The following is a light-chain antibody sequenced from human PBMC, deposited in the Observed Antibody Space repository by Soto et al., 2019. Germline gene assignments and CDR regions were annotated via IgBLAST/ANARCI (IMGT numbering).Light chain of an antibody. J-gene: IGKJ5*01. V-gene: IGKV1-39*01. CDR1: QSISTY. Sequence: DIQMTQSPSSLSASVGDRVTITCRASQSISTYLNWYQQKPGKAPKLLIYATSSLQSGVPSRFSGSGSGTDFTLTISNLQPADFATYYCQQSYSTPRITFGQGTRLEIK. CDR2: ATS. CDR3: QQSYSTPRIT.